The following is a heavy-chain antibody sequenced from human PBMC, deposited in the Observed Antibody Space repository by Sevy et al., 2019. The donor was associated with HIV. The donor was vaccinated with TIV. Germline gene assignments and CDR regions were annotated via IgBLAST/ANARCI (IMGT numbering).Heavy chain of an antibody. Sequence: GGSLRLSCAASGFTFSSYGMHWVRQAPGKGLEWVAVIWYDGSNKYYADSVKGRFTISRDNSKNTLYLQMNSLRAEDTAVYYCAKAHSSGWLRNYFDYWGQGTLVTVSS. CDR1: GFTFSSYG. CDR3: AKAHSSGWLRNYFDY. J-gene: IGHJ4*02. D-gene: IGHD6-19*01. CDR2: IWYDGSNK. V-gene: IGHV3-33*06.